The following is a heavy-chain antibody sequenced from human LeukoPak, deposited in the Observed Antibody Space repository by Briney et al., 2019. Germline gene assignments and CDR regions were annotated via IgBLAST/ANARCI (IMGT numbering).Heavy chain of an antibody. D-gene: IGHD6-13*01. V-gene: IGHV4-39*01. Sequence: SETLSLTCSVSGDSISSSPYYWGWIRQPPGKELEWIGAVYYSGSTYYNPSLKSRVTISVDTSKNQFSLKLSSVTAADTAVYYCARGLAAAGTYYYYYMDVWGKGTTVTVSS. CDR3: ARGLAAAGTYYYYYMDV. CDR2: VYYSGST. CDR1: GDSISSSPYY. J-gene: IGHJ6*03.